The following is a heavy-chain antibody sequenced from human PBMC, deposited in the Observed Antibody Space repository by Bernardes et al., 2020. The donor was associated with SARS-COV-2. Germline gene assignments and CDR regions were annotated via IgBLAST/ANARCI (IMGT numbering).Heavy chain of an antibody. CDR3: ARDGGWLDP. CDR1: GYTFTSYG. Sequence: DAEQVSCKASGYTFTSYGISWVRQAPGQGLEWMGWISAYNGNTDYLEKLQGRITLATDTSTSTAYMELRSLRSDDTAVYYCARDGGWLDPWGQGTLVTVSS. V-gene: IGHV1-18*04. J-gene: IGHJ5*02. CDR2: ISAYNGNT. D-gene: IGHD3-16*01.